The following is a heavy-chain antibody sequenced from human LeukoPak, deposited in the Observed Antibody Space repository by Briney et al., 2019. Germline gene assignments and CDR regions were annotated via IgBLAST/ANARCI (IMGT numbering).Heavy chain of an antibody. V-gene: IGHV3-21*01. Sequence: GGSLRLSCAASGFTFSSYSMNWVRQAPGKRLEWVSSISSSSSYIYYADSVKGRFTISRDNAKNSLYLQMNSLRAEDTAVYYCARELDGYDSYAFDIWGQGTMVTVSS. CDR2: ISSSSSYI. CDR1: GFTFSSYS. D-gene: IGHD5-12*01. J-gene: IGHJ3*02. CDR3: ARELDGYDSYAFDI.